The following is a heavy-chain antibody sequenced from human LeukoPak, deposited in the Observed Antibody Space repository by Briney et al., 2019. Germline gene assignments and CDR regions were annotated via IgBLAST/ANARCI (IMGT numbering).Heavy chain of an antibody. J-gene: IGHJ5*02. D-gene: IGHD3-10*01. CDR1: GGSFSGYY. CDR3: ASRLLWFGELVNWFDP. CDR2: INHSGST. Sequence: SETLSLTCAVYGGSFSGYYWNWIRQPPGKGLEWIGEINHSGSTNYNPSLKSRVTISVDTSKNQFSLKLSSVTAADTAVYYCASRLLWFGELVNWFDPWGQGTLVTVSS. V-gene: IGHV4-34*01.